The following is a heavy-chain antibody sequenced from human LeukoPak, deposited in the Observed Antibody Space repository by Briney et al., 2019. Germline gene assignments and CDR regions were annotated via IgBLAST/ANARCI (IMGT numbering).Heavy chain of an antibody. CDR1: GFTFSSYG. CDR3: ARGVYNWNSFDY. J-gene: IGHJ4*02. V-gene: IGHV3-33*01. CDR2: IWYDGSNK. D-gene: IGHD1-20*01. Sequence: GGSLRLSCAGSGFTFSSYGMHWVRQAPGKGLEWVAVIWYDGSNKYYADSVKGRFTISRDNSKNTLYLQMNSLRAEDTAVYYCARGVYNWNSFDYWGQGTLVTVSS.